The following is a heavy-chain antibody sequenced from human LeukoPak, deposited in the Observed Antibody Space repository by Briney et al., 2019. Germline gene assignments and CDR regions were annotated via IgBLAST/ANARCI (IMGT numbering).Heavy chain of an antibody. V-gene: IGHV3-48*03. CDR3: ARSSGWAMDY. D-gene: IGHD6-19*01. CDR2: ISSSGSTI. Sequence: GGSLRLSRAASGFTFSSYEMNWVRQAPGKGLEWVSYISSSGSTIYYADSVKGRFTISRDNAKNSLYLQMNSLRAEDTAVYYCARSSGWAMDYWGQGTLVTVST. J-gene: IGHJ4*02. CDR1: GFTFSSYE.